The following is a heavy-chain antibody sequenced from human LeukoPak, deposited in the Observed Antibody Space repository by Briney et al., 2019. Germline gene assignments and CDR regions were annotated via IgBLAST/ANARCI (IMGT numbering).Heavy chain of an antibody. Sequence: GRSLRLSCAASGFTFSSYGMHWVRQAPGKGLKWVAVISYDGSNKYYADSVKGRFTISRDNSKNTLYLQMNSLRAEDTAVYYCAKDLFPYSSSWGYYGMDVWGKGTTVTVSS. CDR3: AKDLFPYSSSWGYYGMDV. V-gene: IGHV3-30*18. CDR1: GFTFSSYG. D-gene: IGHD6-13*01. CDR2: ISYDGSNK. J-gene: IGHJ6*04.